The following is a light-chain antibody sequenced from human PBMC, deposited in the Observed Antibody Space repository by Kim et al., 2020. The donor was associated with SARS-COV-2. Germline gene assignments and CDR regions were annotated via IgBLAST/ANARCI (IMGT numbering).Light chain of an antibody. Sequence: ALGQTVKITCQGDSLRSYYASWYQQKPGQAPILVIYGRNNRPSGIPDRFSGSSSVNTASLTITGAQVEDEADYYCNSRDSTGKRWVFGTGTKVTVL. CDR2: GRN. CDR1: SLRSYY. V-gene: IGLV3-19*01. J-gene: IGLJ1*01. CDR3: NSRDSTGKRWV.